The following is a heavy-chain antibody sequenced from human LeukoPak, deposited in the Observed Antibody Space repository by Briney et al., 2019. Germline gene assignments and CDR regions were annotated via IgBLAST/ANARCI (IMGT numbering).Heavy chain of an antibody. D-gene: IGHD3-22*01. J-gene: IGHJ4*02. CDR3: ARSPLNYYDRGYYFDY. Sequence: PSETLSLTCAVYGGSFSGYYWSWIRQPPGKGLEWIGYIYYSGSTNYNPSLKSRVTISVDTSKNQFSLKLSSVTAADTAVYYCARSPLNYYDRGYYFDYWGQGTLVTVSS. CDR1: GGSFSGYY. CDR2: IYYSGST. V-gene: IGHV4-59*01.